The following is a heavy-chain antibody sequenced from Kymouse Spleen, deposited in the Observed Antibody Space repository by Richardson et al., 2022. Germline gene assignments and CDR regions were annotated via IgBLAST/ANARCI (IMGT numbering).Heavy chain of an antibody. V-gene: IGHV6-1*01. D-gene: IGHD3-3*01. CDR3: AREGTYYDFWSGYPL*L. CDR1: GDSVSSNSAA. J-gene: IGHJ4*02. Sequence: QVQLQQSGPGLVKPSQTLSLTCAISGDSVSSNSAAWNWIRQSPSRGLEWLGRTYYRSKWYNDYAVSVKSRITINPDTSKNQFSLQLNSVTPEDTAVYYCAREGTYYDFWSGYPL*LLGPGNPGHRLL. CDR2: TYYRSKWYN.